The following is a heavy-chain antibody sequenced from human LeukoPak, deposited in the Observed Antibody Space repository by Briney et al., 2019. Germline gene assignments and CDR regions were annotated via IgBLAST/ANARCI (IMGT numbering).Heavy chain of an antibody. D-gene: IGHD6-13*01. J-gene: IGHJ4*02. CDR2: ISGSGGST. V-gene: IGHV3-23*01. CDR1: GFTFSSYA. CDR3: AKDVAAAGTTPLGEY. Sequence: GGSLRLSCGASGFTFSSYAMSWVRQAPGKGLEWVSAISGSGGSTYYADSVKGRFTISRDNSKNTLYLQMNSLRAEDTAVYYCAKDVAAAGTTPLGEYWGQGTLVTVSS.